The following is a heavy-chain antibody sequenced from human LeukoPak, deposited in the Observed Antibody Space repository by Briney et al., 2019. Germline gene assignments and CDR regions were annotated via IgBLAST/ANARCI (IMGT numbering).Heavy chain of an antibody. D-gene: IGHD3-22*01. Sequence: PSETLSLTCTVSGGSISSYYWSWIRQPAGKGLEWIGRIYTSGSTNYNPSLKSRVTMSVDTSKNQLSLKVISVTAADTAVYYCARHIADSSAHNWFDPWGQGTLVTVSS. CDR2: IYTSGST. CDR3: ARHIADSSAHNWFDP. V-gene: IGHV4-4*07. CDR1: GGSISSYY. J-gene: IGHJ5*02.